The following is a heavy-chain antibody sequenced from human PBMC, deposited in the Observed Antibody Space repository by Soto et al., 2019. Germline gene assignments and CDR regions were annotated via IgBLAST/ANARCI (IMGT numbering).Heavy chain of an antibody. CDR1: GFTFTMYG. V-gene: IGHV1-18*04. D-gene: IGHD3-22*01. Sequence: ASVKASCKASGFTFTMYGFSWVRQAPGQGLEWVGWISGYNGNTNYAEKFQGRVTVTTDTSTRTAYMELRSLRSDDTAVYYCARGGTGAYSSGRYDYWGQGTMVTVSS. CDR3: ARGGTGAYSSGRYDY. CDR2: ISGYNGNT. J-gene: IGHJ4*02.